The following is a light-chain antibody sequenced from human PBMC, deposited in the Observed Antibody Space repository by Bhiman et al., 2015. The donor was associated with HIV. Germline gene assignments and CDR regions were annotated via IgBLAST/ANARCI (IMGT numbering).Light chain of an antibody. CDR3: CSYANTYTSLYV. V-gene: IGLV2-11*01. Sequence: QSALTQPRSVSGSPGQSVTISCTGTSSDVGDYNYVSWYQQHPGKAPKLIVYAVTQRPSGVPDRFSGSKSGNTASLTISGLQAEDEADYYCCSYANTYTSLYVFGSGTKVTVL. CDR1: SSDVGDYNY. J-gene: IGLJ1*01. CDR2: AVT.